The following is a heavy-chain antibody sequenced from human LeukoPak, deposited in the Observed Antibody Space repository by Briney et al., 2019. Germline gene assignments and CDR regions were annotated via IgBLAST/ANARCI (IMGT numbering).Heavy chain of an antibody. V-gene: IGHV4-61*02. D-gene: IGHD6-13*01. J-gene: IGHJ6*03. CDR2: IYTSGST. CDR3: ARGSFIAAAGTSVSYYYYMDV. CDR1: GGSISSSSYY. Sequence: SETLSLTCTVSGGSISSSSYYWGWIRQPPGKGLEWIVRIYTSGSTNYNPSLKSRVTISVDTSKNQFSLKLSSVTAADTAVYYCARGSFIAAAGTSVSYYYYMDVWGKGTTVTISS.